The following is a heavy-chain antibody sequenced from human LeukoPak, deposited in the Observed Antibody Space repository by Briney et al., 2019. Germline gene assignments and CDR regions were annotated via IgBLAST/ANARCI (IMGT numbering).Heavy chain of an antibody. Sequence: PGGSLRLSCAASGFTFSRYSMNWVRQAPGKGLEWVSYISSSSSIIYYVDSVKGRFTISRDNAKNSLYLQMNSLRAEDTAVYYCARVVEATRPYMDVWGKGTTVTVSS. CDR3: ARVVEATRPYMDV. CDR2: ISSSSSII. CDR1: GFTFSRYS. D-gene: IGHD2-15*01. J-gene: IGHJ6*03. V-gene: IGHV3-48*04.